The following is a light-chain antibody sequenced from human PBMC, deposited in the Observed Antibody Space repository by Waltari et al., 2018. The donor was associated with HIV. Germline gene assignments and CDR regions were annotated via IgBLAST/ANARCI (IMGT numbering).Light chain of an antibody. J-gene: IGLJ2*01. Sequence: QSALTQPPSASGSPGPSVTLPCTGNSSAVGGYTYVSWYQQHPGTAPKLMIYEVTKRPSGVPDRFSGSKSGNTASLTVSGLQAEDEADYYCSSYAGSNNLLFGGGTKLTVL. V-gene: IGLV2-8*01. CDR3: SSYAGSNNLL. CDR1: SSAVGGYTY. CDR2: EVT.